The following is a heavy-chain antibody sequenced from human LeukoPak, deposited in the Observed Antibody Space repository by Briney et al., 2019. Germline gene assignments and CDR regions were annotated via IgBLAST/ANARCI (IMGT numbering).Heavy chain of an antibody. J-gene: IGHJ4*02. CDR1: GFTFSDHY. CDR3: AGAANTAAGTPTLAIDY. D-gene: IGHD6-13*01. CDR2: IPSASSYT. Sequence: PGGSLRLSCAVSGFTFSDHYMSWIRQAPGKGLEWVSYIPSASSYTSYAESVKGRFTISRDNAKNSLYLQMNSLRAEDTAVYYCAGAANTAAGTPTLAIDYWGQGTLVTVSS. V-gene: IGHV3-11*05.